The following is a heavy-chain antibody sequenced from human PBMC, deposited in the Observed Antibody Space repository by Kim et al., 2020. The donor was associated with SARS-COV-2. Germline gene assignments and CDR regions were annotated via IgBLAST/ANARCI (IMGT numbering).Heavy chain of an antibody. CDR1: GFTFSDYY. CDR2: ISSSSSYT. J-gene: IGHJ4*02. Sequence: GGSLRLSCAASGFTFSDYYMSWIRQAPGKGLEWVSYISSSSSYTNYADSVKGRFTISRDNAKNSLYLQMNSLRAEDTAVYYCLASNRGVIIDQGYWGQGTLVTVSS. CDR3: LASNRGVIIDQGY. D-gene: IGHD3-10*01. V-gene: IGHV3-11*06.